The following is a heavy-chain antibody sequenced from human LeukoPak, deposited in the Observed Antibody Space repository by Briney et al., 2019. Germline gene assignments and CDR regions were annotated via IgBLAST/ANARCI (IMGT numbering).Heavy chain of an antibody. V-gene: IGHV4-38-2*02. J-gene: IGHJ4*02. CDR1: GYSISNGYY. D-gene: IGHD3-3*01. Sequence: SETLSLTCTVSGYSISNGYYWGWIRQPPGKGLEWVGSIYHRGSTYYNPSLRSRVTISLDRSKKKFSLKLTSVTAADTAVYFCARGAEYYAIWRGYAGYSDYWGQGISVTVSS. CDR3: ARGAEYYAIWRGYAGYSDY. CDR2: IYHRGST.